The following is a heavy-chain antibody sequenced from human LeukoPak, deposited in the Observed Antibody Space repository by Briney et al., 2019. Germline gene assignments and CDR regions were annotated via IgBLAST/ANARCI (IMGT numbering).Heavy chain of an antibody. J-gene: IGHJ4*02. CDR2: INNGGGGT. Sequence: PGGSLRLSCAASGFTFSSHAMNWVRQAPGKGLECVSTINNGGGGTFYADSVKGRFTISRDNSKNTLFLQMNSLSAEDTAVYYCANAARGSCGGGSCYSDYWGLGTLVTVSS. V-gene: IGHV3-23*01. CDR3: ANAARGSCGGGSCYSDY. D-gene: IGHD2-15*01. CDR1: GFTFSSHA.